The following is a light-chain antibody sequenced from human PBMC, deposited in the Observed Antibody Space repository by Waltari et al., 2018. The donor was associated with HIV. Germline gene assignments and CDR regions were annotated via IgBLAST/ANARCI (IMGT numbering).Light chain of an antibody. CDR2: KAS. CDR3: QSADRSGSWV. V-gene: IGLV3-25*03. CDR1: ALPKQY. Sequence: SYELTQPPSVSVSPGQTARITCSGDALPKQYPYWYHQKSGQAPVLVIYKASEGPSGIPERFSGSSSGTTVTLTISGVQPEDEADYYCQSADRSGSWVFGGGTKLTVL. J-gene: IGLJ3*02.